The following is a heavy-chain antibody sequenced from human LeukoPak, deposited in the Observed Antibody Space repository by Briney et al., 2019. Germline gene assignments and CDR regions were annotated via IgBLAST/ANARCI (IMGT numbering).Heavy chain of an antibody. Sequence: SVKVSCKASGGTFSSYAISWVRQAPGQGLEWMGGIIPIFGTANYAQKFQGRVTITTDESTSTAYMELSSLRSEDTAVYYCARVTRLGLSTSSHFDYWGQGTLVTVSS. D-gene: IGHD2-2*01. J-gene: IGHJ4*02. V-gene: IGHV1-69*05. CDR3: ARVTRLGLSTSSHFDY. CDR1: GGTFSSYA. CDR2: IIPIFGTA.